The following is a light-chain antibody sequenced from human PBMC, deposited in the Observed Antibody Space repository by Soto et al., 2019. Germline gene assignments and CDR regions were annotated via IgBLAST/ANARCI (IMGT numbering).Light chain of an antibody. J-gene: IGKJ4*01. CDR1: QSLLHTNGKTY. CDR3: MQSVQLPLT. Sequence: DIVVTQTPLSLSVIPGQPASISCKSSQSLLHTNGKTYLYWYLQRPGQPPQPLIYEVSSRFSGVPERFSGSGSGTDFTLKISRVEAEDVGVYYCMQSVQLPLTFGGGTKVDIK. CDR2: EVS. V-gene: IGKV2D-29*01.